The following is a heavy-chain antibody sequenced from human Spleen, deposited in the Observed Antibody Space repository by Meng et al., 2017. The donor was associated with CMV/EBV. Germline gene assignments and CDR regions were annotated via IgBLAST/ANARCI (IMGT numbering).Heavy chain of an antibody. J-gene: IGHJ4*02. CDR3: ARETSDYYRGDSDY. Sequence: SGYTFTSYDFSWERQATGQGLEWMGWMDPNSGNTGYAQKFQGRVTMTRNTYISTDYMELSSMRSEDTDVYYCARETSDYYRGDSDYWGQGTLVTVSS. V-gene: IGHV1-8*01. D-gene: IGHD3-22*01. CDR1: GYTFTSYD. CDR2: MDPNSGNT.